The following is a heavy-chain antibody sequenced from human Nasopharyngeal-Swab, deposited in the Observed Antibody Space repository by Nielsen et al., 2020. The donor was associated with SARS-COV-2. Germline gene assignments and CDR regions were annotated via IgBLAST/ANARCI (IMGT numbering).Heavy chain of an antibody. Sequence: VRQAPGKGLEWVANIKQDGSEKYYVDSVKGRFTISRDNAKNSLYLQMNSLRAEDTAVYYCARVWGDIVVVPAVILADYYGMDVWGQGTTVTVS. D-gene: IGHD2-2*01. CDR3: ARVWGDIVVVPAVILADYYGMDV. CDR2: IKQDGSEK. J-gene: IGHJ6*02. V-gene: IGHV3-7*03.